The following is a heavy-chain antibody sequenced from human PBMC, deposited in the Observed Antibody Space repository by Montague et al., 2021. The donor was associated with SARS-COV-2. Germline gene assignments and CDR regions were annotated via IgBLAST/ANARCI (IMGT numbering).Heavy chain of an antibody. CDR1: GDSVSSGRYF. J-gene: IGHJ4*02. Sequence: SETLSLTCTVSGDSVSSGRYFWTWVRQAPGKGLEWIGYIFYFGDVSYNPSLRSRVTISVDTSNNQFSLRLSSVTAADTAKYYCARVGNYLGFHWSQGTLVTVSS. V-gene: IGHV4-61*01. CDR2: IFYFGDV. D-gene: IGHD3-10*01. CDR3: ARVGNYLGFH.